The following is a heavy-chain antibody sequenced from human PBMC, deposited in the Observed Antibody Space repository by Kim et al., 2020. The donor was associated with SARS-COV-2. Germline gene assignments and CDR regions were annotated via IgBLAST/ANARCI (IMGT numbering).Heavy chain of an antibody. J-gene: IGHJ6*01. CDR2: IYYSGST. D-gene: IGHD6-19*01. V-gene: IGHV4-39*01. CDR1: GGSISSSSYY. Sequence: SETLSLTCTVSGGSISSSSYYWGWIRQPPGKGLEWIGSIYYSGSTYYNPSLKSRVTISVDTSKNQFSLKLSSVTAADTAVYYCARKGIAVAGTSIHYYG. CDR3: ARKGIAVAGTSIHYYG.